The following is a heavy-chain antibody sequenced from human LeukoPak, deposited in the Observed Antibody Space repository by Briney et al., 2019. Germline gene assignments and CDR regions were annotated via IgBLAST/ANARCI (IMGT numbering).Heavy chain of an antibody. V-gene: IGHV4-39*07. J-gene: IGHJ5*02. CDR1: GGSISSSSYY. D-gene: IGHD2-15*01. CDR2: INHSGST. Sequence: SETLSLTCTVSGGSISSSSYYWGWIRQPPGKGLEWIGEINHSGSTNYNPSLKSRVTISVDTSKNQFSLKLSSVTAADTAVYYCARGLGYCSGGSCYPWGQGTLVTVSS. CDR3: ARGLGYCSGGSCYP.